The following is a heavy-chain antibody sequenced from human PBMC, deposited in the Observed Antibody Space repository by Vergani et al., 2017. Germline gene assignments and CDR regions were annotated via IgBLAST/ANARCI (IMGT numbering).Heavy chain of an antibody. CDR3: VRYVRVSRT. CDR2: ISGNNDDV. CDR1: GFTFRNYA. Sequence: EVQLLESGGGLAQPGGSLRLSCAASGFTFRNYAMTWVRQAPGKGVEWVSSISGNNDDVYYADSVKGRFTISRDNAKNSLYLDMSSLRAEDTAVYYCVRYVRVSRTWGQGTLVAVSS. D-gene: IGHD3-10*02. J-gene: IGHJ3*01. V-gene: IGHV3-21*01.